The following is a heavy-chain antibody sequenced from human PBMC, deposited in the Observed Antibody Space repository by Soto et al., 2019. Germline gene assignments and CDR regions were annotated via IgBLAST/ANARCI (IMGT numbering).Heavy chain of an antibody. CDR1: GGSISSYY. CDR2: IYYSGST. CDR3: ARGRSSGQWLETYNWFCLDY. D-gene: IGHD6-19*01. J-gene: IGHJ4*02. Sequence: PSETLSLTCTVSGGSISSYYWSWIRQPPGKGLEWIGYIYYSGSTNYNPSLKSRVTISVDTSKNQFSLKLSSVTAADTAVYYCARGRSSGQWLETYNWFCLDYWGQGTLVTVSS. V-gene: IGHV4-59*01.